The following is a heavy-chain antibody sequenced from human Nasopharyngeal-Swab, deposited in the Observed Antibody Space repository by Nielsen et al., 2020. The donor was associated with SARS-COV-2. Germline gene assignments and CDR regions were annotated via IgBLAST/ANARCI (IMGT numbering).Heavy chain of an antibody. CDR2: IYSGGST. Sequence: WIRQPPGKGLEWVSVIYSGGSTYYADSVKGRFTISRDKTKNTLYLQMNSLRAEDTAVYYCARERGVAAAGTWFDPWGQGTLVTVSS. D-gene: IGHD6-13*01. CDR3: ARERGVAAAGTWFDP. J-gene: IGHJ5*02. V-gene: IGHV3-53*01.